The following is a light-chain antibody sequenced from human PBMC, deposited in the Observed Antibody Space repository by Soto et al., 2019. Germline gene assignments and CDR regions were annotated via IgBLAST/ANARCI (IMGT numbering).Light chain of an antibody. V-gene: IGKV1-27*01. J-gene: IGKJ4*01. Sequence: DIQMTQSPSSLSASVGDRVTITCRASQGISNYLAWYQQIPGKVPKLLISAASTLQSGVPSRFSGSGSGTDFPFTISSLQPEDVATYYCQKYTIVPAFGGGTKVEIK. CDR2: AAS. CDR1: QGISNY. CDR3: QKYTIVPA.